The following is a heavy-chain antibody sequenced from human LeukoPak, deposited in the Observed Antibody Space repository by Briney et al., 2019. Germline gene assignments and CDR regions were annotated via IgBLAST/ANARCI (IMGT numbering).Heavy chain of an antibody. J-gene: IGHJ2*01. CDR2: ISYDGSNK. D-gene: IGHD6-19*01. CDR1: GFTFSSYA. Sequence: GRSLRLSCAASGFTFSSYAMHWVRQAPGKGLEWVAVISYDGSNKYYADSVKGRFTISRDNAKDSSYLQMNNLKAEDTAVYYCARGSRAVRWYFDLWGRGTLVTVSS. V-gene: IGHV3-30*04. CDR3: ARGSRAVRWYFDL.